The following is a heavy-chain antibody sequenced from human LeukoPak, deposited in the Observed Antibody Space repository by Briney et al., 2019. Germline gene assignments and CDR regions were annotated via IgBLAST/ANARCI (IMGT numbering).Heavy chain of an antibody. V-gene: IGHV4-34*01. CDR3: ATGGSAGLISAFDI. Sequence: SETLSLTCAVYGGSFSGHYWSWIRQPPGKGLEWIGEIKHSGSTNYNPSLKSRVTISVDTSMNRFSLKLTSVTAADTAVYYCATGGSAGLISAFDIWGQGTMVTVSS. J-gene: IGHJ3*02. CDR2: IKHSGST. CDR1: GGSFSGHY. D-gene: IGHD2-15*01.